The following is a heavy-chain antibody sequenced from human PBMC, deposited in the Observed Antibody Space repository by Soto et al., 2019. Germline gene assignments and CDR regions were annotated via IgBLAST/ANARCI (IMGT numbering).Heavy chain of an antibody. D-gene: IGHD1-26*01. J-gene: IGHJ3*02. CDR2: IIPIFGTA. CDR3: ARERSGSHDAFDI. V-gene: IGHV1-69*13. Sequence: SVKVSCTDSGGTFSSYAISWVRQAPGQGLEWMGGIIPIFGTANYAQKFQGRVTITADESTSTAYMELSSLRSEDTAVYYCARERSGSHDAFDIWGQGTMVTVSS. CDR1: GGTFSSYA.